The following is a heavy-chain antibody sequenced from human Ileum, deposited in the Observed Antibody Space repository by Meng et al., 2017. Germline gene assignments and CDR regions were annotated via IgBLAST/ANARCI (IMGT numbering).Heavy chain of an antibody. CDR2: IHHSGRT. J-gene: IGHJ4*02. CDR1: GGTFNDYY. CDR3: VRGPARETHDFDY. V-gene: IGHV4-34*01. Sequence: QVQLDQWGEGLLTPAEALSLACAVFGGTFNDYYWSWVRQSPGKGLEWIRQIHHSGRTNYKSSLERRVTISVDTSKSQFSLKLTSVTAADTAMYYCVRGPARETHDFDYWGQGALVTVSS. D-gene: IGHD1-26*01.